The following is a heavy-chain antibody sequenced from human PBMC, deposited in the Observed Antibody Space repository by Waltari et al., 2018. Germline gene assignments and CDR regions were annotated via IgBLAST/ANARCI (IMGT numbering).Heavy chain of an antibody. CDR2: IRSDGDIT. V-gene: IGHV3-64D*08. CDR3: ASGRGVYHF. CDR1: GFTFSSYA. D-gene: IGHD3-10*01. Sequence: EVQLVVSGGDLVQPGGSLRPSCSASGFTFSSYAMHWVRQAPGKGLEYVSGIRSDGDITWYADSVKGRFTVSRDNSKNTLYLQMSALKIEDTAVYYCASGRGVYHFWGQGTLVTVSS. J-gene: IGHJ4*02.